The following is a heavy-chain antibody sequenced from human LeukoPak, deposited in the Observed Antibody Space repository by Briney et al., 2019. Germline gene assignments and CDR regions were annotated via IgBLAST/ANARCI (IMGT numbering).Heavy chain of an antibody. CDR2: IYSGGST. CDR3: ARTRVDTTTFDYFDY. Sequence: GGSLRLSCVVSGFTVSTNFMCWVRQAPGERLEWVSVIYSGGSTYYADSVKGRFTISRDNSKNTLYLQMNSLRAEDTAVYYCARTRVDTTTFDYFDYWGQGTLVTVSS. CDR1: GFTVSTNF. V-gene: IGHV3-53*01. J-gene: IGHJ4*02. D-gene: IGHD4-11*01.